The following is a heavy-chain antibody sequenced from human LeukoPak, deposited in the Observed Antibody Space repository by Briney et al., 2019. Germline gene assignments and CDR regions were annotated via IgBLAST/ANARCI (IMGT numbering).Heavy chain of an antibody. Sequence: SETLSLTCTVSGGSLSSSNYYWGWIRPPPGQGLEWIGTIYYSGNTYYNPSPKSRVSISVDTSKNQFSLKLSSVTAADTAVYYCARQAVAGNGFDYWGQGTLVTVSS. J-gene: IGHJ4*02. V-gene: IGHV4-39*01. CDR3: ARQAVAGNGFDY. CDR1: GGSLSSSNYY. CDR2: IYYSGNT. D-gene: IGHD6-19*01.